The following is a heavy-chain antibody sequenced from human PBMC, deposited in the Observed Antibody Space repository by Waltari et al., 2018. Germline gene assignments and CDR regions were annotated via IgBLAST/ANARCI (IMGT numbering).Heavy chain of an antibody. CDR1: QFTFSSYA. D-gene: IGHD3-9*01. V-gene: IGHV3-30-3*01. J-gene: IGHJ4*02. Sequence: QLHLVESGGGVVQPGRSLRLSCAASQFTFSSYAMHWVRQAPGKGLEWVAVISYDGSNKDYAASVKGRFTISRDNSKNTLFLQMNSLRAEDTAVYYCARAPDILTGYYSPYFDSWGQGTLVTVSS. CDR3: ARAPDILTGYYSPYFDS. CDR2: ISYDGSNK.